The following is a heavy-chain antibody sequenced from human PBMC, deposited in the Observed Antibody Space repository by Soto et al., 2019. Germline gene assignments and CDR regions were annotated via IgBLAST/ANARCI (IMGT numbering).Heavy chain of an antibody. CDR2: ISGSGGST. CDR3: AKSPFPYYESSGYYYDYYYGMEV. Sequence: EVQLLESGGGLVQPGGSLRLSCAASGFTFSSYAMSWVRQAPGKGLEWVSAISGSGGSTYYAASVKGRFTISRDNSKNTLYLQMNSLRAEDTAVYYCAKSPFPYYESSGYYYDYYYGMEVWGQGTTVTVSS. D-gene: IGHD3-22*01. CDR1: GFTFSSYA. J-gene: IGHJ6*02. V-gene: IGHV3-23*01.